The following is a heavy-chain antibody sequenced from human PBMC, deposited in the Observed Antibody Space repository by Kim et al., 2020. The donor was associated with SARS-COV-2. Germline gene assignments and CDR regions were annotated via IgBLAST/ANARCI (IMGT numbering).Heavy chain of an antibody. CDR3: ARRRAAITKHFDY. J-gene: IGHJ4*02. D-gene: IGHD6-13*01. V-gene: IGHV4-34*01. Sequence: QPPLKGRVPISVETAKNQFALKRSSVTAADTAVYYCARRRAAITKHFDYWGQGTLVTVSS.